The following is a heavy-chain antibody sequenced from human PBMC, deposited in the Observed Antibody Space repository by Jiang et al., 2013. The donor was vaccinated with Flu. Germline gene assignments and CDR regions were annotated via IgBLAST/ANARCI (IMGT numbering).Heavy chain of an antibody. J-gene: IGHJ4*02. CDR1: GGSISSYY. CDR3: ARIRDERTAMVLSVFDY. D-gene: IGHD5-18*01. CDR2: IYYSGSA. V-gene: IGHV4-59*01. Sequence: PGLVKPSETLSLTCTVSGGSISSYYWSWIRQPPGKGLEWIGYIYYSGSANYNPSLKSRVTISVDTSKNQFSLKLSSVTAADTAVYYCARIRDERTAMVLSVFDYWGRGTLVTVSS.